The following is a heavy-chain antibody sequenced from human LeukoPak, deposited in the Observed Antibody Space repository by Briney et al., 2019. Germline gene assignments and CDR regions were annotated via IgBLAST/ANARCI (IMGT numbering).Heavy chain of an antibody. V-gene: IGHV3-64*01. Sequence: GGSLRLSCAASGFTFSSYSMHWVRQAPGKGLEYVSAISSNGGSTSYANSVKGRFTISRDNSKNTLYLQMGSLRAEDMAVYYCVRSRQQLLGYYDCWGQGTLVTVSS. D-gene: IGHD6-13*01. CDR1: GFTFSSYS. CDR3: VRSRQQLLGYYDC. CDR2: ISSNGGST. J-gene: IGHJ4*02.